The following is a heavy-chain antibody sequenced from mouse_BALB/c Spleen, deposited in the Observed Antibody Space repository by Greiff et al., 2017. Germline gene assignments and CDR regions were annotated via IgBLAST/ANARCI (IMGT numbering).Heavy chain of an antibody. D-gene: IGHD2-4*01. CDR3: ARRGIYYDFDD. CDR2: ISSGGSYT. CDR1: GFTFSSYA. V-gene: IGHV5-9-4*01. J-gene: IGHJ2*01. Sequence: EVKVVESGGGLVKPGGSLKLSCAASGFTFSSYAMSWVRQSPEKRLEWVAEISSGGSYTYYPDTVTGRFTISRDNAKNTLYLEMSSLRSEDTAMYYCARRGIYYDFDDWGQGTTRTVSS.